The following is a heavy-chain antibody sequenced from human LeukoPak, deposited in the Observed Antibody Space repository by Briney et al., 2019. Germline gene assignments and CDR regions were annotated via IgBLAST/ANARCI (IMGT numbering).Heavy chain of an antibody. D-gene: IGHD2-2*03. Sequence: PSETLSLTCTVSGGSISSYYWSWIRQLPGKGLEWIGYIYYSGSTNYNPSLKSRVTISVDTSKNQFSLKLSSVIAADTAVYYCARGVGWLDILLDYWGQGTLVTVSS. CDR2: IYYSGST. CDR1: GGSISSYY. CDR3: ARGVGWLDILLDY. V-gene: IGHV4-59*01. J-gene: IGHJ4*02.